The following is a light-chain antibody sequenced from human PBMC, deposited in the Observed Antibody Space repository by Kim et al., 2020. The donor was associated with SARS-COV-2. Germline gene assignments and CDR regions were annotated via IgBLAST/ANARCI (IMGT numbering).Light chain of an antibody. Sequence: EIVLTQSPGTLSLSPGERATLSCRASQSVSSNYLAWYQQKPGQAPRLLIYGASNRDTGIPDRFSGSGSGTDFTLTISRLEPEDFAVYYCQQYGTWTFGQGTKVDIK. CDR1: QSVSSNY. J-gene: IGKJ1*01. V-gene: IGKV3-20*01. CDR2: GAS. CDR3: QQYGTWT.